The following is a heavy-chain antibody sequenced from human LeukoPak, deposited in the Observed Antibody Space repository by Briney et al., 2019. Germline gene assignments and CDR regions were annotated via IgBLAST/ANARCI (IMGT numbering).Heavy chain of an antibody. V-gene: IGHV3-23*01. D-gene: IGHD6-13*01. CDR1: GFTFSSYV. Sequence: PGGSLRLSCAASGFTFSSYVMSWVRQAPGKGLEWVSAITGSGGSTYYADSVKGRFPISRDNSKNSLYLQMNSLRAADTAIYYCAKDKGSSWPKNWFDPWGQGPLVTVSS. J-gene: IGHJ5*02. CDR2: ITGSGGST. CDR3: AKDKGSSWPKNWFDP.